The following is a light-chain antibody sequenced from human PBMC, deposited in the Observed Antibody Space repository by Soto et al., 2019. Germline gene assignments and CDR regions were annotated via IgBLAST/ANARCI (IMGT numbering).Light chain of an antibody. J-gene: IGKJ5*01. CDR1: QSLLHITGETF. V-gene: IGKV2D-29*02. CDR3: MQSTQLPPT. Sequence: VMTQTPPSLPVTPGEPASISCRSSQSLLHITGETFLFWYLQKPGQSPQLLIYEVSTRVSGVPDRFSGSGSGTDFTLEISRVETDDVGIYYCMQSTQLPPTFGQGTRLEIK. CDR2: EVS.